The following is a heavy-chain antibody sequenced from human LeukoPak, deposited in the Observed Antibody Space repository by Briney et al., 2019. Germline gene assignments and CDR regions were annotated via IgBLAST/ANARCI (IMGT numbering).Heavy chain of an antibody. D-gene: IGHD1-26*01. CDR2: IYYSGST. Sequence: SETLSLTCTVSGGSISSYYWSWIRQPPGKGLEWIGYIYYSGSTNYNPSLKSRVTISVDTSKNQFSLKLSSVTAADTAVYCCARPRVAVGATGGWYFDLWGRGTLVTVSS. CDR3: ARPRVAVGATGGWYFDL. J-gene: IGHJ2*01. V-gene: IGHV4-59*08. CDR1: GGSISSYY.